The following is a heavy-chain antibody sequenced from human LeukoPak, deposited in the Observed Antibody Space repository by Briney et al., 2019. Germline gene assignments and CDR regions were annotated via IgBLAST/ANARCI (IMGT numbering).Heavy chain of an antibody. CDR2: INHSGST. Sequence: SETLSLTCAVYGGSFSGYHWSWIRQPPGKGLEWIGEINHSGSTNYNPSLKSRVTISVDTSKNQFSLKLISVTAADTAVYYCARAAIGYCSSTSCYPYYYYYMDVWGKGITVTVSS. D-gene: IGHD2-2*01. J-gene: IGHJ6*03. CDR1: GGSFSGYH. CDR3: ARAAIGYCSSTSCYPYYYYYMDV. V-gene: IGHV4-34*01.